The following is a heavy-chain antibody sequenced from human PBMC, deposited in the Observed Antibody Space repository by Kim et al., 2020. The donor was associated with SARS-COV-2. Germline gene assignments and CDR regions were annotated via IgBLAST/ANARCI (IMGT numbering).Heavy chain of an antibody. D-gene: IGHD3-3*01. V-gene: IGHV3-30*18. CDR1: GFTFSSYG. J-gene: IGHJ6*02. CDR2: ISYDGSNK. Sequence: GGSLRLSCAASGFTFSSYGMHWVRQAPGKGLEWVAVISYDGSNKYYADSVKGRFTISRDNSKNTLYLQMNSLRAEDTAVYYCAKDPGYDFWSGYYTYYYYYGIDVWGQGTTVTASS. CDR3: AKDPGYDFWSGYYTYYYYYGIDV.